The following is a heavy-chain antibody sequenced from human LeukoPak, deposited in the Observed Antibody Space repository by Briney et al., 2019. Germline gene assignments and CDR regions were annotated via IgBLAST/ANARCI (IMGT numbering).Heavy chain of an antibody. D-gene: IGHD3-16*01. V-gene: IGHV3-72*01. CDR1: GFTFSDHY. CDR3: ARNMMGAGYFDL. CDR2: TRNKANSYTT. J-gene: IGHJ4*02. Sequence: GGSLRLSCAASGFTFSDHYMDWVRQAPGKGLEWVGRTRNKANSYTTEYAASVKGRFTISRDDSKDSLYLQMNSLRDEDTAVYFCARNMMGAGYFDLWGQEPLVAVS.